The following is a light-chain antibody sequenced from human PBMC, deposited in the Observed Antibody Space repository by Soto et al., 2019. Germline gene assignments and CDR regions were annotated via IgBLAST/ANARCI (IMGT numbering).Light chain of an antibody. Sequence: IILTQSPSTLSVSPGDRATLSCRASQSISTNLPWYQQRPGHSPSPLIYDASTRTTGVPARFSGSGSGADFILLIIGLQSEDVSVYYCQQSNNWPPFTFGPGTKVSIK. CDR1: QSISTN. CDR2: DAS. J-gene: IGKJ3*01. V-gene: IGKV3-15*01. CDR3: QQSNNWPPFT.